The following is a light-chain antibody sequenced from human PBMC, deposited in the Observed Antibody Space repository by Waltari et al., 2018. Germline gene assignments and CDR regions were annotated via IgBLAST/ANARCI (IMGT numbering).Light chain of an antibody. CDR1: TSNLGSNY. J-gene: IGLJ2*01. Sequence: QSVLTQPPSASGPPGQRVTIPCSGSTSNLGSNYVYWYQQFPGAAPKLLIYRNDQRPAGVPDRFSGSKSGTSASLAISGLRSEDEADYYCAAWDDSLRGPIFGGGTKVTAL. V-gene: IGLV1-47*01. CDR3: AAWDDSLRGPI. CDR2: RND.